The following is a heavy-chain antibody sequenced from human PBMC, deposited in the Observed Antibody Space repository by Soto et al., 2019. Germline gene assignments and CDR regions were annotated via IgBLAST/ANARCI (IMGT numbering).Heavy chain of an antibody. J-gene: IGHJ4*02. CDR2: ISYDGSKK. CDR3: ERDTPPPPKTHCVVDCSLIMDF. Sequence: GGSLRLSCAASGFTFSSYAIHWVRQAPGKGLEWVAIISYDGSKKYYADSVKGRFTISRDNSRNTLHLEMNSLRVEDTAVYYCERDTPPPPKTHCVVDCSLIMDFWGQGTLVTVSS. D-gene: IGHD2-21*02. V-gene: IGHV3-30-3*01. CDR1: GFTFSSYA.